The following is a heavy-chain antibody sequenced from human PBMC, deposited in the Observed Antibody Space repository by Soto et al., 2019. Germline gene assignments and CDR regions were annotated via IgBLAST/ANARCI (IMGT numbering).Heavy chain of an antibody. J-gene: IGHJ6*02. CDR2: IYYSGST. CDR1: GGSISSSSYY. V-gene: IGHV4-39*01. CDR3: ARISSVVVAATSYYGMDV. D-gene: IGHD2-15*01. Sequence: QLQLQESGPGLVKPSETLSLTCTGSGGSISSSSYYWGWIRQPPGKGLEWIGSIYYSGSTYYNPSPKSRVTISVDTSKNQFSLKLSSVTAADTAVYYCARISSVVVAATSYYGMDVWGQGTTVTVSS.